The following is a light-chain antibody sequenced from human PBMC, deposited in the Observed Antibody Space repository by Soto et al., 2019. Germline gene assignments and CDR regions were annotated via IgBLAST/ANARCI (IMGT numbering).Light chain of an antibody. CDR2: EVS. Sequence: QSVLTQPPSASGSPGQSVTISCTGTPSDVGASNYVSWYQQQPGKAPKLMISEVSKRPSGVPDRFAGSKSGNTASLTVSRLQAEDEADYYCSSSAGTKNMVFGAGTKLTVL. CDR3: SSSAGTKNMV. CDR1: PSDVGASNY. V-gene: IGLV2-8*01. J-gene: IGLJ2*01.